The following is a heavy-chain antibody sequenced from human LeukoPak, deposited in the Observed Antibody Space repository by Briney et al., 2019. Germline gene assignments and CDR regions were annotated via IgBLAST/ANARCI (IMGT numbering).Heavy chain of an antibody. J-gene: IGHJ4*02. V-gene: IGHV3-7*03. D-gene: IGHD6-6*01. Sequence: GGSLRLSCAASGFTFSSYWMSWVRQAPGKGLEWVANIKRDGSEKYYVDSVKGRFTISRDNSKNTLYLQMNSLRAEDTAVYYCAKWRPSIAARQAFELNYFDYWGQGTLVTVSS. CDR2: IKRDGSEK. CDR1: GFTFSSYW. CDR3: AKWRPSIAARQAFELNYFDY.